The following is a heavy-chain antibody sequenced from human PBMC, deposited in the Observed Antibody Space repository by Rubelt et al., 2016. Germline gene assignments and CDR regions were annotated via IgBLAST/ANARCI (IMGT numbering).Heavy chain of an antibody. CDR2: IYSDGSS. CDR1: GFTVSTNY. J-gene: IGHJ4*02. D-gene: IGHD6-6*01. Sequence: EVQVVESGGGLVEPGGSLRLYCAASGFTVSTNYMSWVRQAPGKGLEWVSVIYSDGSSYYADSVKGRFTISRNNSENTLYRQMNSLRVEDTAVYYCARGRYITSSYYFDQWGQGSLVTVSS. V-gene: IGHV3-66*01. CDR3: ARGRYITSSYYFDQ.